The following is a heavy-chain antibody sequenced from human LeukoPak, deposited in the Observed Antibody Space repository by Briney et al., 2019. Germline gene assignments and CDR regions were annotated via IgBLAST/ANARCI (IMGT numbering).Heavy chain of an antibody. CDR2: IIPIFGTA. Sequence: GASVKVSCKASGGTFSSYAISWVRQAPGQGLEWMGGIIPIFGTANYAQKFQGRVTITADGSTRTAYMELSSLRSEDTAVYYCARAVGCSSTSCYRIDYYGMDVWGQGTTVTVSS. CDR1: GGTFSSYA. J-gene: IGHJ6*02. D-gene: IGHD2-2*01. CDR3: ARAVGCSSTSCYRIDYYGMDV. V-gene: IGHV1-69*01.